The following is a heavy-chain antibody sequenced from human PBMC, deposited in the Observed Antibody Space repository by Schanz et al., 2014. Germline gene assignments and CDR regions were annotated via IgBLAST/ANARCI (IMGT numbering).Heavy chain of an antibody. CDR1: GFTFRSYS. Sequence: QVQLVESGGGVVQPGGSLRLSCAASGFTFRSYSMNWVRQAPGKGLEWVALIYYNGTNKYYADSVKGRFTISRDNAKNSLYLQMNSLRAEDTAVYYCARPSDSSWYMDVWGKGTTVTVAS. CDR2: IYYNGTNK. CDR3: ARPSDSSWYMDV. D-gene: IGHD2-21*02. V-gene: IGHV3-33*08. J-gene: IGHJ6*03.